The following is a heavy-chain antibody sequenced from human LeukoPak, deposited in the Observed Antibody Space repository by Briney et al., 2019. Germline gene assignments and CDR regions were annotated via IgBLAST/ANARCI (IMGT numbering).Heavy chain of an antibody. CDR1: GFTFGGYA. CDR3: GRTIAQYSNSWLYYFYGLDV. V-gene: IGHV3-23*01. J-gene: IGHJ6*02. Sequence: PGGSLRLSCTASGFTFGGYAMTWVRQAPGKGLEWVSSISGGSEDSYYADSVKGRFTISRDNSRSTLYLQMNSQRADDTAVYYCGRTIAQYSNSWLYYFYGLDVWGQGTTVTVSS. CDR2: ISGGSEDS. D-gene: IGHD6-13*01.